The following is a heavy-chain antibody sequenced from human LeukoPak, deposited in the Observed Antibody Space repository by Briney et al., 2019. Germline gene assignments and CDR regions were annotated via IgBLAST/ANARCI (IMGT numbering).Heavy chain of an antibody. J-gene: IGHJ4*02. CDR2: ISGSGCST. CDR3: AKVEVGYSSGWYDFDY. CDR1: GFTFSSYC. Sequence: GGSLRLSCAASGFTFSSYCMHWVRQAPGKGLEWGSAISGSGCSTYYTDSVKGRFTMSRDNSKTTLYLQMNSLRAEDTAVYYCAKVEVGYSSGWYDFDYWGQGTLVTVSS. V-gene: IGHV3-23*01. D-gene: IGHD6-19*01.